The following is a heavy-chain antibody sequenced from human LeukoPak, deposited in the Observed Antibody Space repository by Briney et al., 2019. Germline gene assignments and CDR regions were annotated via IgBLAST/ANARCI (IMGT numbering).Heavy chain of an antibody. Sequence: PSETLSLTCTVSGGSISSSSYYWGWVRQPPGKGLEWIGSIYHSGSTYCNPSLKSRVTISVDTSKNQFSLKLSSVTAADTAVYYCARNPRGYFDWLHDYWGQGTLVTVSS. CDR2: IYHSGST. CDR1: GGSISSSSYY. V-gene: IGHV4-39*07. J-gene: IGHJ4*02. CDR3: ARNPRGYFDWLHDY. D-gene: IGHD3-9*01.